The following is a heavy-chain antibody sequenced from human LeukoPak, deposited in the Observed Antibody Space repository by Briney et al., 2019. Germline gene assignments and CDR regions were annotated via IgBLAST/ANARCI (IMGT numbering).Heavy chain of an antibody. CDR1: GFTFSSYN. V-gene: IGHV3-30-3*01. D-gene: IGHD5-18*01. J-gene: IGHJ3*02. CDR2: ISYDGSNK. Sequence: PGGSLRLSCVASGFTFSSYNMHWVRQAPGKGLEWVAAISYDGSNKYYADSVKGRSTISRDNSKNTLYLQVNSLRLEDTAVYYCGRDTVGYGGAFDIWGQGTMVTVSS. CDR3: GRDTVGYGGAFDI.